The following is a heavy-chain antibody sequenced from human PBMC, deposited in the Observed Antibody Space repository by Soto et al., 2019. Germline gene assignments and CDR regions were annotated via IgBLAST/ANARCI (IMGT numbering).Heavy chain of an antibody. J-gene: IGHJ4*02. CDR2: IYYSGST. D-gene: IGHD5-12*01. V-gene: IGHV4-59*01. Sequence: QVQLQESGPGLVKPSETLSLTCTVSGGSISSYYWSWIRQPPGKGLEWIGYIYYSGSTNYNPSLKSRVTISVDTSKNQFSLKLSSVTAADTAVYYCARAQRWEMATITPFDYWGQGTLVTVSS. CDR1: GGSISSYY. CDR3: ARAQRWEMATITPFDY.